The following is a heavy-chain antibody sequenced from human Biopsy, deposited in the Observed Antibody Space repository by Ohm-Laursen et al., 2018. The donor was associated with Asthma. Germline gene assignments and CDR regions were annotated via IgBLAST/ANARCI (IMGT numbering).Heavy chain of an antibody. V-gene: IGHV3-30*03. D-gene: IGHD4-17*01. CDR1: GFSFSRYG. Sequence: SLRLSCTASGFSFSRYGMHWVRQAPGKGLEWVAVISFDGSNKYYGDSVKGRFTISRDNSKNTLYLQMNSLRAEDTAVYYCAREGGDYLSGYYYYYGMDVWGQGTTVTVSS. CDR3: AREGGDYLSGYYYYYGMDV. J-gene: IGHJ6*02. CDR2: ISFDGSNK.